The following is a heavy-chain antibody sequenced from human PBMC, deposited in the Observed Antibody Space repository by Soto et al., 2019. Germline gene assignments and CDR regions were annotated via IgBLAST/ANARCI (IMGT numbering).Heavy chain of an antibody. J-gene: IGHJ3*02. Sequence: QLQLQESGPGLVKPSETLSLTCTVSGGSISRSSYYWGWIRQPPGKGLEWIGSIYYSGSTYYNPSLKGRVTISVDTSKNQFSLKLSSVTAADTAVYYCARDHPGRDGYIFDAFDIWGQGTMVTVSS. CDR2: IYYSGST. D-gene: IGHD5-12*01. CDR1: GGSISRSSYY. V-gene: IGHV4-39*02. CDR3: ARDHPGRDGYIFDAFDI.